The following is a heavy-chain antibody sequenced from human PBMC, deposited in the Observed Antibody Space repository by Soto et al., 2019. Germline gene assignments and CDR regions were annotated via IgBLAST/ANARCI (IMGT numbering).Heavy chain of an antibody. Sequence: ASVKVSGKASGYTFTSYYMHWVRQAPGQGLEWMGIINPSGGSTSYAQKFQGRVTMTRDTSTSTVYMELSSLRSEDTAVYYCAREGCSSTSCYRGGGWFEHWGQGALVTV. CDR3: AREGCSSTSCYRGGGWFEH. J-gene: IGHJ5*02. CDR2: INPSGGST. CDR1: GYTFTSYY. D-gene: IGHD2-2*01. V-gene: IGHV1-46*01.